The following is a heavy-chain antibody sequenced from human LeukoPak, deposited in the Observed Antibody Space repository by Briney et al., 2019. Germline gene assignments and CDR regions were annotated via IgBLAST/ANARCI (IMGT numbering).Heavy chain of an antibody. D-gene: IGHD4-23*01. J-gene: IGHJ6*03. CDR3: ARREPHGDYGGKIRYYNYMDV. CDR1: GGFFSGYY. CDR2: INHSGNT. V-gene: IGHV4-34*01. Sequence: SETLSLTCAVYGGFFSGYYWSWIRQPPGKGLEWIGEINHSGNTNSNPSLKSRVTMSVDTSKNQFSLKLSSLTAADTAMYYCARREPHGDYGGKIRYYNYMDVWGKGTTITISS.